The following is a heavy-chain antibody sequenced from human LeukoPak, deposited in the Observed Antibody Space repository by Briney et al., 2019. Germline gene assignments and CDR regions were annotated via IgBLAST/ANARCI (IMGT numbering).Heavy chain of an antibody. CDR1: GFTFDDYG. J-gene: IGHJ4*02. V-gene: IGHV3-20*04. CDR2: INWNAANT. Sequence: GGSLRLSCAASGFTFDDYGMSWVRQAAGKGLEWVSGINWNAANTGYADSVKGRFTISRDNAKNTLYLQVNSLRAEDTAVYYCARSNWPYYFDYWGQGALVTVSS. D-gene: IGHD1-1*01. CDR3: ARSNWPYYFDY.